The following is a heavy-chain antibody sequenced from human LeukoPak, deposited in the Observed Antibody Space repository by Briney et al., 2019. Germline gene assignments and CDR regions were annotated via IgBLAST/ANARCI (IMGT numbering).Heavy chain of an antibody. CDR1: GFTFSSSA. J-gene: IGHJ4*02. D-gene: IGHD3-10*01. CDR2: ISGSGGST. CDR3: AKNMVGGVIMSSSFDY. Sequence: GGSLRLSCAASGFTFSSSAMSWVRQAPGKGLEWVSAISGSGGSTYYADSVKGRFSISRDNSKNTLYMQMNSLRAEDTAVYYCAKNMVGGVIMSSSFDYWGQGTLVTVSS. V-gene: IGHV3-23*01.